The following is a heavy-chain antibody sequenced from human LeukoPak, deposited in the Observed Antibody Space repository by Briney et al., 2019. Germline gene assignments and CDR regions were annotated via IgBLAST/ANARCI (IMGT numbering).Heavy chain of an antibody. CDR1: GFTFRSHA. V-gene: IGHV3-7*03. J-gene: IGHJ6*02. CDR2: INRDGSER. Sequence: GSLRLSCEASGFTFRSHAMGWVRQAPGKGLEWVANINRDGSERYYVDSVKGRFTISRDDAKSSLYLQMNSLRAEDTAVYYCARRNAMDVWGQGTTVIVFS. CDR3: ARRNAMDV.